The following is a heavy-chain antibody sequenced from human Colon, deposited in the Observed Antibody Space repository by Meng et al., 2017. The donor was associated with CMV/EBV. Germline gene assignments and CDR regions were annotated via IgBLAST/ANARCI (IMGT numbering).Heavy chain of an antibody. CDR2: ISSSSSYI. V-gene: IGHV3-21*01. D-gene: IGHD3-22*01. CDR3: ARDRGDSSGYYSALQDY. Sequence: EVQLVESGGGLVKLGGSLRLSCAASGFTFSSYSMNWVRQAPGKGLEWVSSISSSSSYIYYADSVKGRFTISRDNAKNSLYLQMNSLRAEDTAVYYCARDRGDSSGYYSALQDYWGQGPLVTVSS. CDR1: GFTFSSYS. J-gene: IGHJ4*02.